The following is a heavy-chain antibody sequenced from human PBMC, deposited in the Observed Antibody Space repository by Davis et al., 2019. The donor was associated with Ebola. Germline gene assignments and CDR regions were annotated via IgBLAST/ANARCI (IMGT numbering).Heavy chain of an antibody. J-gene: IGHJ6*02. CDR1: GFTFSAYG. D-gene: IGHD6-13*01. Sequence: GESLKISCAASGFTFSAYGMAWVRQAPGKGLELVSIVTNSGDDTFYADSVKGRFTVSRDNAKNSLYLQMNSLRAEDTAVYYCARDGSYSSSWYYYGMDVWGQGTTVTVSS. V-gene: IGHV3-21*01. CDR2: VTNSGDDT. CDR3: ARDGSYSSSWYYYGMDV.